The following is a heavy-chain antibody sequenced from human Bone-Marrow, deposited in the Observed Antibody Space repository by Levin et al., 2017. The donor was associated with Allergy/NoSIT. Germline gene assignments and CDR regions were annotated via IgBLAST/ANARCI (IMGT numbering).Heavy chain of an antibody. D-gene: IGHD2-15*01. CDR3: AKDKGCSGGSCYPIYYYYGMDV. Sequence: LPGGSLRLSCAASGFTFDDYAMHWVRQAPGKGLEWVSGISWNSGSIGYADSVKGRFTISRDNAKNSLYLQMNSLRAEDTALYYCAKDKGCSGGSCYPIYYYYGMDVWGQGTTVTVSS. CDR2: ISWNSGSI. CDR1: GFTFDDYA. J-gene: IGHJ6*02. V-gene: IGHV3-9*01.